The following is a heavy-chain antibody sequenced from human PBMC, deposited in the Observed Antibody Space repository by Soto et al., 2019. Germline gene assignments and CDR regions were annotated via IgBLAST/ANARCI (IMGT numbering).Heavy chain of an antibody. CDR2: INHSGST. CDR3: ARVGPIVVVPAAIHDAFDI. V-gene: IGHV4-34*01. CDR1: GGSFSGYY. J-gene: IGHJ3*02. Sequence: PSETLSLTCAVYGGSFSGYYWRWIRQPPGKGLEWIGEINHSGSTNYNPSLKSRVTISVDTSKNQFSLKLSSVTAADTAVYYCARVGPIVVVPAAIHDAFDIWGQGTMVTVSS. D-gene: IGHD2-2*02.